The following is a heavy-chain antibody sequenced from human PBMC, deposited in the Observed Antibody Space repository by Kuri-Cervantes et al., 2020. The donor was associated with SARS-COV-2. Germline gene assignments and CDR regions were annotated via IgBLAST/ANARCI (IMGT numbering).Heavy chain of an antibody. CDR2: IYTSGST. V-gene: IGHV4-61*02. Sequence: SETLSLTCTVSGGSISSSSYYWSWIRQPAGKGLEWIGRIYTSGSTNYNPSLKSRVTISVDTSKNQFSLKLSSVTAADTAVYYCARGTVGAPGGGMDVWGQGNTVTVSS. D-gene: IGHD1-26*01. J-gene: IGHJ6*02. CDR3: ARGTVGAPGGGMDV. CDR1: GGSISSSSYY.